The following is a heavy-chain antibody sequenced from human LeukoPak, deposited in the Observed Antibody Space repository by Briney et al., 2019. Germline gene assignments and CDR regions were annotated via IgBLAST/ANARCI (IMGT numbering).Heavy chain of an antibody. V-gene: IGHV4-34*01. J-gene: IGHJ1*01. D-gene: IGHD4-23*01. CDR3: ARGLSTMVVTRYFQH. CDR2: INHSGST. CDR1: GGSFSGYY. Sequence: PSETLSLTCAAYGGSFSGYYWSWIRQPPGKGLEWIGEINHSGSTNYNPSLKSRVTISVDTSKNQFSLKLSSVTAADTAVYYCARGLSTMVVTRYFQHWGQGTLVTVSS.